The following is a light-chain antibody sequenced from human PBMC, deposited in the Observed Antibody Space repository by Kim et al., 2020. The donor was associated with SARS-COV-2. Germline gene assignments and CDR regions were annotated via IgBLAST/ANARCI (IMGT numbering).Light chain of an antibody. CDR3: QVWDSSSV. CDR2: YDS. CDR1: NIGSKS. Sequence: SYELTQPPSVSVAPGKTARITCGGNNIGSKSVHWYQQKPGQAPVLVIYYDSDRPSGIPERFSGSNSGNTATLTISGVEAGDEADYYCQVWDSSSVFGTGTKVTVL. J-gene: IGLJ1*01. V-gene: IGLV3-21*04.